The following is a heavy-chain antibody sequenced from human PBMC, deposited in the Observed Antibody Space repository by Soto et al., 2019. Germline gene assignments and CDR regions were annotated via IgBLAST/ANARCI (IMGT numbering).Heavy chain of an antibody. CDR2: INHSGST. Sequence: PSETLSLTCAVYGGSFSGYYLGWIRQPPRKGLEWIGEINHSGSTNYNPSLKSRVTISVDTSKNQFSLKLSSVTAADTAVYYCARGSYSNYDESIRVRPGYYYYMDVWGKGTTVTVSS. V-gene: IGHV4-34*01. CDR1: GGSFSGYY. CDR3: ARGSYSNYDESIRVRPGYYYYMDV. D-gene: IGHD4-4*01. J-gene: IGHJ6*03.